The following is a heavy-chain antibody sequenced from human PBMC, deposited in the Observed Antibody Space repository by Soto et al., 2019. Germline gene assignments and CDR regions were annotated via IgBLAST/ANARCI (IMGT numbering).Heavy chain of an antibody. Sequence: PSETLSLTCAVYGGSFSGYYWSWIRQPPGKGLEWIGEVNHSGSTNYNPSLKSRVTISVDTSKNQFSLKLSSVTAADTAVYYCARGMGIVGATTPNDFDYWGQGTLVTVSS. D-gene: IGHD1-26*01. J-gene: IGHJ4*02. V-gene: IGHV4-34*01. CDR3: ARGMGIVGATTPNDFDY. CDR1: GGSFSGYY. CDR2: VNHSGST.